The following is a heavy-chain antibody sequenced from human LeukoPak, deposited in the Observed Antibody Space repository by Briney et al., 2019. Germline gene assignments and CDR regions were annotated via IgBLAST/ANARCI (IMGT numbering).Heavy chain of an antibody. J-gene: IGHJ6*03. V-gene: IGHV6-1*01. D-gene: IGHD1-26*01. CDR2: TYYRSKVYN. Sequence: SQTLSLTCAISGDTFSSDSASWNWIRQSPSRGLEWRGRTYYRSKVYNDYVVSVKSRITIDPDTSKNQVSLQLNSVTPEDTAVYYCARGPSLVGYYYMDVWGKGTTVTVSS. CDR3: ARGPSLVGYYYMDV. CDR1: GDTFSSDSAS.